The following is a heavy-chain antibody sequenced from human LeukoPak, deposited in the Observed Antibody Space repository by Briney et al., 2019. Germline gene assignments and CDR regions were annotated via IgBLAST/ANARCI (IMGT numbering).Heavy chain of an antibody. Sequence: SVKVSCKASGGTFSSYAISWVRQAPGQGLEWMGGIIPIFGTANYAQKFQGRVTITADESTSTAYMELSSLRSEDTAVYYCARSGHEGYYGSGRSYMDVWGKGTTVTVSS. CDR3: ARSGHEGYYGSGRSYMDV. V-gene: IGHV1-69*13. J-gene: IGHJ6*03. CDR1: GGTFSSYA. D-gene: IGHD3-10*01. CDR2: IIPIFGTA.